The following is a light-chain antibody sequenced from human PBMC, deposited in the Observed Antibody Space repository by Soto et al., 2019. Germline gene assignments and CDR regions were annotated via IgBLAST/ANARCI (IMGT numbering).Light chain of an antibody. Sequence: QSALTQPGSVSGSPGQSVTISCTGTSSDVGAYNYVSWYQHHPGKAPKVMIYDVSERPSGVPDRFSGSKSDNKASLTISGLQSEDEAAYYCCSYAGSVTCVFGGGTKLTVL. CDR2: DVS. CDR1: SSDVGAYNY. CDR3: CSYAGSVTCV. V-gene: IGLV2-11*01. J-gene: IGLJ3*02.